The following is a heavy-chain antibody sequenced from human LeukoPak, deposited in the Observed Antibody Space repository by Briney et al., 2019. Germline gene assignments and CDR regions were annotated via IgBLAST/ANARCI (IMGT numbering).Heavy chain of an antibody. J-gene: IGHJ4*02. D-gene: IGHD4-11*01. CDR3: ARDSWSNYPPLNYFDY. CDR1: GYSIRSGYY. CDR2: IYYSGST. Sequence: ASETLSLTCTVSGYSIRSGYYWGWIRQPPGKGLEWIGSIYYSGSTYYNPSLKSRVTLSVDTSRNHFSVKLSSVNGADTAVYYCARDSWSNYPPLNYFDYWGQGTLVTVSS. V-gene: IGHV4-38-2*02.